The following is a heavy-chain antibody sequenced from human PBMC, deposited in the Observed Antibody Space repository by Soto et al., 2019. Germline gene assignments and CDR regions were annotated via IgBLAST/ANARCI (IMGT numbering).Heavy chain of an antibody. Sequence: GGSLRLSCAASGFTFSSYGMHWVRQAPGKGLEWVAVISYDGSNKYYADSVKGRFTISRDNSKNTLYLQMNSLRAEDTAVYYCAKDAPYYDFWSDSNWFDPWGQGTLVTVSS. CDR1: GFTFSSYG. CDR3: AKDAPYYDFWSDSNWFDP. D-gene: IGHD3-3*01. CDR2: ISYDGSNK. V-gene: IGHV3-30*18. J-gene: IGHJ5*02.